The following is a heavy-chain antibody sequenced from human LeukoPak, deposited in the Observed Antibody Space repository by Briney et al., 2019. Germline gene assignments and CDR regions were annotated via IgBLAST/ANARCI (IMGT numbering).Heavy chain of an antibody. V-gene: IGHV3-48*03. Sequence: GGSLRLSCAASGFTFSSYEMNWVRQAPGKGLEWVSYSSSSGSTIYYADSVKGRFTISRDNAKNSLYLQMNSLRAEDTAVYYCARDLTYVWGSYRHFDYWGQGTLVTVSS. CDR2: SSSSGSTI. CDR3: ARDLTYVWGSYRHFDY. CDR1: GFTFSSYE. D-gene: IGHD3-16*02. J-gene: IGHJ4*02.